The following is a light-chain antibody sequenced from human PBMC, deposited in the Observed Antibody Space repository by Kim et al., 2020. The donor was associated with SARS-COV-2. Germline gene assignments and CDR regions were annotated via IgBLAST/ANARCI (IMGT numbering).Light chain of an antibody. CDR1: QSIGTR. CDR3: LHSYSTPWLS. J-gene: IGKJ4*01. Sequence: IQMTQSPSSLAASVGDRVTIACRASQSIGTRLNWYQQRPGKAPKLLIYAASSLQSGVPSRFSGTGSGTDFTLSISSLQPEDFATYYCLHSYSTPWLSFGGGTKVDSK. V-gene: IGKV1-39*01. CDR2: AAS.